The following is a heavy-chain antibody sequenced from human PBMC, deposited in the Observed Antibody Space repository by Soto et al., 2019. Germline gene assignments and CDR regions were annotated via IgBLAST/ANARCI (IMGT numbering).Heavy chain of an antibody. D-gene: IGHD3-16*01. CDR1: GGFLSESY. J-gene: IGHJ5*02. CDR3: VRIRYQLPSSVLWLDP. CDR2: INHVGGT. V-gene: IGHV4-34*01. Sequence: SETLSLSCAVYGGFLSESYWTWIRQPPGKGLEWIGEINHVGGTNYNPSLKSRVTMSVXXXXXXIXLXLXXXTAADTAMYFCVRIRYQLPSSVLWLDPWGQGTPLT.